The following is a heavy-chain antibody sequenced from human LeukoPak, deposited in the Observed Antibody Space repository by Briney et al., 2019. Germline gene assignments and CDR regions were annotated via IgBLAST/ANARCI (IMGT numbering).Heavy chain of an antibody. CDR2: IIPIFGTA. V-gene: IGHV1-69*13. D-gene: IGHD4-11*01. J-gene: IGHJ4*02. CDR3: ASLGGYSNYVFDY. Sequence: SVKVSCMASGGTFSSYAISWVRQAPGQGLEWMGGIIPIFGTANYAQNFQGRVTITADESTSTAYMELSSLRSEATAVYYCASLGGYSNYVFDYWGQGTLVTVSS. CDR1: GGTFSSYA.